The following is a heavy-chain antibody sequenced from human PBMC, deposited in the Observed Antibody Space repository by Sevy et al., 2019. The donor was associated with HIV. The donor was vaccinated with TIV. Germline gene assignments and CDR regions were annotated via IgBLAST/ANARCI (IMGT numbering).Heavy chain of an antibody. CDR2: ISYDGSNK. CDR1: GFTFSSYA. V-gene: IGHV3-30-3*01. CDR3: ARCYCSSTSCYGPYYYYGMDV. Sequence: GGSLRLSCAASGFTFSSYAMHWVRQAPGKGLEWVAVISYDGSNKYYADSVKGRFTISRDNSKNTLYLQMNSLGAEDTAVYYCARCYCSSTSCYGPYYYYGMDVWGQGTTVTVSS. J-gene: IGHJ6*02. D-gene: IGHD2-2*01.